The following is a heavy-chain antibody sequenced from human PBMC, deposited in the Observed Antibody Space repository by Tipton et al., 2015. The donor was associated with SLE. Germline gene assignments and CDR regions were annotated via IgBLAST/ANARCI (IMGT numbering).Heavy chain of an antibody. J-gene: IGHJ3*02. Sequence: TLSLTCAVYGGSFSGYYWSWIRQPPGKGLEWIGEINHSGSTNYNPSLKSRVTISVDTSKNQFSLKLSSVTAVDTAVYYCARERDIAAAGNDAFDIWGQGTMVTVSS. CDR2: INHSGST. V-gene: IGHV4-34*01. D-gene: IGHD6-13*01. CDR3: ARERDIAAAGNDAFDI. CDR1: GGSFSGYY.